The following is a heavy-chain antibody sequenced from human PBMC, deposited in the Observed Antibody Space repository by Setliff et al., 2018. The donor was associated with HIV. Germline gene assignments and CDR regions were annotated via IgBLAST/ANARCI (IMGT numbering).Heavy chain of an antibody. CDR1: GYTFTSYY. CDR2: INPSGGST. Sequence: GASVKVSCKASGYTFTSYYMHWVRQAPGQGLEWMGIINPSGGSTSYAQKFQGRVTMTRDTSTSTVYMELSSLRSEDTAVYYCARAYDRYCSSTSCYEWFDPWGQGTLVTSPQ. J-gene: IGHJ5*02. V-gene: IGHV1-46*01. CDR3: ARAYDRYCSSTSCYEWFDP. D-gene: IGHD2-2*01.